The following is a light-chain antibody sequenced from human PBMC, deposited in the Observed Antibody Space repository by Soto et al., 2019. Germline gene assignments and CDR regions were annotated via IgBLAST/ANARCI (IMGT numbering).Light chain of an antibody. J-gene: IGLJ2*01. V-gene: IGLV4-69*01. Sequence: QLVLTQSPSASASLGASVKLTCTLSSGHNNYAIAWHQQQPEKGPRYLMTLNSDGSHYKGDGIPDRFSGSISGAERYLTISSLQSEDEADYYCQTWGAGIRVFGGGTKLTVL. CDR1: SGHNNYA. CDR2: LNSDGSH. CDR3: QTWGAGIRV.